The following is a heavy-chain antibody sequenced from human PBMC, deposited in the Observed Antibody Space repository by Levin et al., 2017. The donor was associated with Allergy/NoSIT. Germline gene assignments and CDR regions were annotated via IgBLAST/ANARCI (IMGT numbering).Heavy chain of an antibody. J-gene: IGHJ2*01. V-gene: IGHV3-11*01. CDR1: GFTFSDYY. CDR3: ARDQGDIVVVVAAPLV. Sequence: LSLTCAASGFTFSDYYMSWIRQAPGKGLEWVSYISSSGSTIYYADSVKGRFTISRDNAKNSLYLQMNSLRAEDTAVYYCARDQGDIVVVVAAPLVWGRGTLVTVSS. D-gene: IGHD2-15*01. CDR2: ISSSGSTI.